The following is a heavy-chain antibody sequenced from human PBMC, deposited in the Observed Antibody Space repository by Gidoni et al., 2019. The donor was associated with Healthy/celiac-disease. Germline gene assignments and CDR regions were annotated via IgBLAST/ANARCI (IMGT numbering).Heavy chain of an antibody. J-gene: IGHJ6*02. Sequence: QLQLVQSGAEVKTPGSSVKVSCKASGGTFSSHAIRWVRPPPGPGLEWMGGIIPIFGTANYAQKFQGRVTITADESTSTAYMELSSLRSEDTAVYYCARWREETIANPPVGVVPSRYYYYYGMDVWGQGTTVTVSS. CDR2: IIPIFGTA. CDR1: GGTFSSHA. V-gene: IGHV1-69*01. D-gene: IGHD3-3*01. CDR3: ARWREETIANPPVGVVPSRYYYYYGMDV.